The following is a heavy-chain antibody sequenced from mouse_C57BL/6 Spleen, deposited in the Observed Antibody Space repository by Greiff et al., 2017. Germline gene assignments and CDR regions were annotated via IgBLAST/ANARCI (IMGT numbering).Heavy chain of an antibody. CDR1: GYAFSSYW. V-gene: IGHV1-80*01. CDR2: IYPGDGDT. D-gene: IGHD2-5*01. CDR3: ARDYHSNGGLAY. J-gene: IGHJ3*01. Sequence: QVQLQQSGAELVKPGASVKISCKASGYAFSSYWMNCVKQRPGKGLEWIGQIYPGDGDTNYNGKFKGKATLTADKSSSTAYMQLSSLTSEDSAVYFCARDYHSNGGLAYWGQGTLVTVSA.